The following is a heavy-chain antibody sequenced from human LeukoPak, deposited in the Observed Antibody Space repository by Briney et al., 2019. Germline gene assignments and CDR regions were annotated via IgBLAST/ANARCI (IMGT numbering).Heavy chain of an antibody. Sequence: GGSLRLSCAASGFTFSSYSMNWVRQGPGKGLEWVSYISSSSTTIYNADSVKGRFTISRDNAKNSLYLQMNSLRAEDTAVYYCARSPFNDYNNYGMDVWGQGTTVTVSS. V-gene: IGHV3-48*01. CDR3: ARSPFNDYNNYGMDV. CDR1: GFTFSSYS. J-gene: IGHJ6*02. CDR2: ISSSSTTI. D-gene: IGHD4-11*01.